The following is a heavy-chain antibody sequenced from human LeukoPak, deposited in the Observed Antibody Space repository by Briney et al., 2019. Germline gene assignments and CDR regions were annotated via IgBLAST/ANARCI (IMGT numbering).Heavy chain of an antibody. V-gene: IGHV3-23*01. J-gene: IGHJ4*02. CDR1: GFTFSSYA. D-gene: IGHD2-15*01. CDR3: AKESFGRHLRIYCSDY. Sequence: GGSLRLSCAASGFTFSSYAMSWVRQAPGKGLEWVSAISGSGGSTYYADSVKGRFTISRDNSKNTLYLQMNSLRAEDTAVYYCAKESFGRHLRIYCSDYWGQGTLVTVSS. CDR2: ISGSGGST.